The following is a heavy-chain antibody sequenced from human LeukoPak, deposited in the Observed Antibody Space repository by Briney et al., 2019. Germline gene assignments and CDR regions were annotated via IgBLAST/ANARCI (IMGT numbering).Heavy chain of an antibody. V-gene: IGHV3-23*01. CDR2: ISGSGGST. D-gene: IGHD2-8*01. Sequence: GGSLRLSCAASGFTFSSYAMSWVRQAPGKGLEWVSAISGSGGSTYYADSVKGRFTISRDNSKNTLYLQMNSLRAEDTAVYYCAKIGYCTNGVCYPFDYWGQGTLVTVSS. J-gene: IGHJ4*02. CDR1: GFTFSSYA. CDR3: AKIGYCTNGVCYPFDY.